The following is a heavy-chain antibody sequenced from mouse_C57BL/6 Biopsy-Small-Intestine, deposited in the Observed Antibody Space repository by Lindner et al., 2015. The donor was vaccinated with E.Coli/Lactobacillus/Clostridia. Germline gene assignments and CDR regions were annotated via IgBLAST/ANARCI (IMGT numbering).Heavy chain of an antibody. Sequence: SVKVSCKASGYTFSTYGIIWLRQAPGQGLEWMGWISPNRGDTRYSQTAQDRLTLTTDTSTDTAYMELRSLRFDDTALYFCARVANFFDDRVPYFQVWGQGTLVTVSS. CDR1: GYTFSTYG. J-gene: IGHJ4*01. V-gene: IGHV1-4*01. CDR2: ISPNRGDT. D-gene: IGHD2-14*01. CDR3: ARVANFFDDRVPYFQV.